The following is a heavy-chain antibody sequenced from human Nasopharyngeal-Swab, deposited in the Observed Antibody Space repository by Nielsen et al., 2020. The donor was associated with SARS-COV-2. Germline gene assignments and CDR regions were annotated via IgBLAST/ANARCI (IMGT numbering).Heavy chain of an antibody. D-gene: IGHD5-24*01. CDR1: GFTFSSYA. Sequence: ESLKISCAASGFTFSSYAMSWVRQAPGEGLEWVSVIYSGGSTYYADSVKGRFTISRDSSRNTLYLQMNSLTAEDTAVYYCARVLDGYNGFDYWGQGTLVTVSS. CDR3: ARVLDGYNGFDY. CDR2: IYSGGST. J-gene: IGHJ4*02. V-gene: IGHV3-53*01.